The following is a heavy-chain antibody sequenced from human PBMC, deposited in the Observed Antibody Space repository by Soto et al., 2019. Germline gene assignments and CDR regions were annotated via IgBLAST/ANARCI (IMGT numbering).Heavy chain of an antibody. CDR1: GFTFSNAW. Sequence: GGSLRLSCAASGFTFSNAWMSWVRQAPGKGLEWVGRIKSKTDGGTTDYAAPVKGRFTISRDDSKNTLYLQMNSLKTEDTAVYYCATEGRSGSYFDYWGQGTLVTVSS. V-gene: IGHV3-15*01. CDR3: ATEGRSGSYFDY. D-gene: IGHD1-26*01. J-gene: IGHJ4*02. CDR2: IKSKTDGGTT.